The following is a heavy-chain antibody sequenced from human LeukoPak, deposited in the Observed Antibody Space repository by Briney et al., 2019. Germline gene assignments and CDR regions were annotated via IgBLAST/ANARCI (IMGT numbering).Heavy chain of an antibody. CDR2: IYYSGST. CDR1: GGSISSYY. D-gene: IGHD2-2*02. J-gene: IGHJ6*02. CDR3: ARDLGDLGYCSSTSCYTGYYGMDV. V-gene: IGHV4-59*01. Sequence: SETLSPTCTVSGGSISSYYWSWIRQPPGKGLEWIGYIYYSGSTNYNPSLKSRVTISVGTSKNQFSLKLSSVTAADTAVYYCARDLGDLGYCSSTSCYTGYYGMDVWGQGTTVTVSS.